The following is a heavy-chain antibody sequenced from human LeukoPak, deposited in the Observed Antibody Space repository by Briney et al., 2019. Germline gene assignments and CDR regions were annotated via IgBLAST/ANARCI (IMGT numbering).Heavy chain of an antibody. D-gene: IGHD5-24*01. V-gene: IGHV1-24*01. J-gene: IGHJ4*02. CDR2: FDPEDGET. CDR3: ATDLGLHSGNRFDY. Sequence: GASVKVSCKVSGYTLTELSMHWVRQAPGKGLEWMGGFDPEDGETIYAQNFQGRVTMTEDTSTDTAYMELSSLRSEDTAVYYCATDLGLHSGNRFDYWGQGTLVTVSS. CDR1: GYTLTELS.